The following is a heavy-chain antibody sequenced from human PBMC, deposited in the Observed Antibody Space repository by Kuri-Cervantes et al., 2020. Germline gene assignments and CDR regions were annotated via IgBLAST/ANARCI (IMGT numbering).Heavy chain of an antibody. J-gene: IGHJ4*02. Sequence: SGPTLVKPTQTLTLTCTFSGFSLRTSGVDVGWIRQPPGKALEWLALIYWDDDKRYSPSLKSRLTITEDTSKNQVVLTMTNMDPVDTATYYCSHSRGLTGDYYFDYWGQGTLVTVSS. CDR3: SHSRGLTGDYYFDY. CDR1: GFSLRTSGVD. CDR2: IYWDDDK. V-gene: IGHV2-5*02. D-gene: IGHD1-20*01.